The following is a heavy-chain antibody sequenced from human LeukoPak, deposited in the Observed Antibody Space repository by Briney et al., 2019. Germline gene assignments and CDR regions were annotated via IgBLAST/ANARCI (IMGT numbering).Heavy chain of an antibody. V-gene: IGHV4-39*01. CDR1: GGSISSSSYY. Sequence: SETLSLTCTVSGGSISSSSYYWGWIRQPPGKGLEWIGSIYYSGSTYYNPSLKSRVTISVDTSKNQFSLKLSSVTAADTAVYYCARAPSLAAAGVFDYWGQGTLVTVSS. CDR3: ARAPSLAAAGVFDY. D-gene: IGHD6-13*01. J-gene: IGHJ4*02. CDR2: IYYSGST.